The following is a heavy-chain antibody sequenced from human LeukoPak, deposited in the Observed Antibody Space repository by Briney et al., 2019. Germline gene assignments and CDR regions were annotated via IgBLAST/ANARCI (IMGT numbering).Heavy chain of an antibody. V-gene: IGHV3-66*01. Sequence: GGSLRLSCAASGFTVTTSYMTWVRQAPGKGLEWVSVIYSGGNTYYADSVKGRFTISRDNSKNTLYLQMNSLRAEDTAVYYCAKSQRHYGREVYYFDYWGQGTLVTVSS. CDR1: GFTVTTSY. D-gene: IGHD3-10*01. CDR3: AKSQRHYGREVYYFDY. J-gene: IGHJ4*02. CDR2: IYSGGNT.